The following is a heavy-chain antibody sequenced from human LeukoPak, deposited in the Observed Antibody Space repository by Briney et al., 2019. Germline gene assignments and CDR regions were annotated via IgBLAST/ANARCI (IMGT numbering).Heavy chain of an antibody. Sequence: SETLSLTCSVSGASISSSYWTWIRQPPGKGLEWIGYISYSGSTNYNPSLKSRLTMSVDTSKNQFSLNLNSMTASDTAVYYCARRRRRGFGDYHFDYWGQGTLVTVSS. CDR2: ISYSGST. J-gene: IGHJ4*02. D-gene: IGHD4-17*01. V-gene: IGHV4-59*08. CDR1: GASISSSY. CDR3: ARRRRRGFGDYHFDY.